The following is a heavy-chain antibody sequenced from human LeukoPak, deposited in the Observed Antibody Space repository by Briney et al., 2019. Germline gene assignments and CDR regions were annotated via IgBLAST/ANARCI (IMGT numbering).Heavy chain of an antibody. CDR3: ARPFLRFSSGWHFDY. D-gene: IGHD6-19*01. V-gene: IGHV4-39*01. CDR2: IYYSGST. Sequence: SETLSLTCTVSGGSISSSSYYWGWIRQSPGKGLEWISSIYYSGSTYYNPSLKSRVTISIDTSKNQFSLKLSSVTAADTAIYCARPFLRFSSGWHFDYWGQGILVTVSS. CDR1: GGSISSSSYY. J-gene: IGHJ4*02.